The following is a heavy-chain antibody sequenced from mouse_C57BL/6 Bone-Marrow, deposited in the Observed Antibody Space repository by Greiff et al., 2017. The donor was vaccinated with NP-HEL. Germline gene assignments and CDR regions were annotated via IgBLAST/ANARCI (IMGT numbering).Heavy chain of an antibody. V-gene: IGHV3-6*01. CDR1: GYSITSGYY. CDR3: GYDGYFLYAMDY. CDR2: ISYDGSN. J-gene: IGHJ4*01. Sequence: EVKLMESGPGLVKPSQSLSLTCSVTGYSITSGYYWNWIRQFPGNKLEWMGYISYDGSNNYNPSLKNRISITRDTSKNQFFLKLNSMTTKDTATYYCGYDGYFLYAMDYWGQGTSVTVSS. D-gene: IGHD2-3*01.